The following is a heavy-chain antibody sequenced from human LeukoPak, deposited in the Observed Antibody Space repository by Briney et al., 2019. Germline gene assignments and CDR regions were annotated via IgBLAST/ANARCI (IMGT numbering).Heavy chain of an antibody. CDR3: ARFGELDHSNRWRFDP. V-gene: IGHV4-31*03. Sequence: SQTLSLTCTVSGGSISSGGYYWSWIRQHPGKGLEWIGYIYYSGSTYYNPSLKSRVTISVDTSKNQFSLKLSSVTAADTAVYYCARFGELDHSNRWRFDPWGQGTLVTASS. J-gene: IGHJ5*02. CDR2: IYYSGST. D-gene: IGHD1-26*01. CDR1: GGSISSGGYY.